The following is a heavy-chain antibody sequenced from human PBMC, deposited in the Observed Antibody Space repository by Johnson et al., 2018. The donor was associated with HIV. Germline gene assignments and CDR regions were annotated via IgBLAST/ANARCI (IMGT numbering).Heavy chain of an antibody. CDR2: ISYDGSNK. D-gene: IGHD6-19*01. Sequence: QMLLVESGGGLVQPGGSLRLSCAASGFTFSSYDMHWVRQATGKGLEWVAVISYDGSNKYYADSVKGRFTISRDNSKNTVFLQMNTLRADDTAVYYCAKVARYGGSGWVDAFDIWGQGTMVTVSS. CDR1: GFTFSSYD. CDR3: AKVARYGGSGWVDAFDI. J-gene: IGHJ3*02. V-gene: IGHV3-30*18.